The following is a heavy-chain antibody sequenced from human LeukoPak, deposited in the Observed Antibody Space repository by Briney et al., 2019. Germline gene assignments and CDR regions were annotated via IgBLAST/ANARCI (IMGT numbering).Heavy chain of an antibody. CDR1: GDSISRSTYY. J-gene: IGHJ4*02. D-gene: IGHD6-25*01. CDR2: VYYGRSP. Sequence: SQTLPLTCTVSGDSISRSTYYWAWIRQPPGKGLEWIGSVYYGRSPYFNPSLESRATISVDTSKNHFSLKMSSVTAADTAVYYCARSSGTGTFSYWGQGTLVTVSS. CDR3: ARSSGTGTFSY. V-gene: IGHV4-39*02.